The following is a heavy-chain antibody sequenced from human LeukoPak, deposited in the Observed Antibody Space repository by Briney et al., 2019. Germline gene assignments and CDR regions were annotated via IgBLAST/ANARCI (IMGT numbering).Heavy chain of an antibody. CDR2: IDHSGST. CDR3: ARGSRGGYYYGSGSSYYFDY. J-gene: IGHJ4*02. CDR1: DYSISSGYY. Sequence: PSETLSLTCTVSDYSISSGYYWGWIRQPPVKGLEWIGNIDHSGSTFYNPSLKSRVTISVDTSKNQFSLKLSSVTAADTAVYYCARGSRGGYYYGSGSSYYFDYWGQGTLVTVSS. D-gene: IGHD3-10*01. V-gene: IGHV4-38-2*02.